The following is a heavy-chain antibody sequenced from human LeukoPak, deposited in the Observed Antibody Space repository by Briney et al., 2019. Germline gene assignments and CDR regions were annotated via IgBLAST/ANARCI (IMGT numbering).Heavy chain of an antibody. CDR2: IHTCGGI. CDR1: GGSINSDY. J-gene: IGHJ4*02. D-gene: IGHD6-13*01. CDR3: ARGMITAGGLHY. V-gene: IGHV4-4*07. Sequence: SETLSLTCTVSGGSINSDYWIWIRQPAGKGLEWIGRIHTCGGIHSNPSLKSRVTMSVDTSKNQSSLKLTSVTAADTAVYYCARGMITAGGLHYWGQGTLVTVSS.